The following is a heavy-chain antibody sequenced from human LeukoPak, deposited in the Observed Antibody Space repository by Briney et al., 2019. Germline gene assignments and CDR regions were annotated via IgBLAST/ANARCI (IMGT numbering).Heavy chain of an antibody. CDR1: GYTLTELS. V-gene: IGHV1-24*01. Sequence: SVKVSCKVSGYTLTELSMHWVRQAPGKGLERMGGFDPEDGETIYAQKFQGRVTMTEDTSTDTAYMELSSLRSEDTAVYYCATVELLEAGAFDIWGQGTMVTVSS. J-gene: IGHJ3*02. CDR2: FDPEDGET. D-gene: IGHD1-26*01. CDR3: ATVELLEAGAFDI.